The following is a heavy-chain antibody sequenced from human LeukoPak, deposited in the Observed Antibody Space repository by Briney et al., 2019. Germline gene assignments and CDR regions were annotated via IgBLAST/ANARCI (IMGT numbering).Heavy chain of an antibody. CDR3: ASAVAGTSYYYYHGMDL. CDR1: GGSFSGYY. Sequence: SETLSLTCAVYGGSFSGYYWSWIRQPPGKGLEWIGEINHSGSTNYNPSLKSRVTISVDTSKNQFSLKLSSVTAADTAVYYCASAVAGTSYYYYHGMDLWGQGTTVTVSS. J-gene: IGHJ6*02. CDR2: INHSGST. D-gene: IGHD6-19*01. V-gene: IGHV4-34*01.